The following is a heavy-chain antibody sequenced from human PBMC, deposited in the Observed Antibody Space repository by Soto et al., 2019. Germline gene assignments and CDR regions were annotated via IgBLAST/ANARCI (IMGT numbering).Heavy chain of an antibody. Sequence: EVQLVESGGGLVQPGRSLRLSCAASGFTFDDYAMHWVRQVPGKGLEWVSGINWNSGSIGYADSVKGRFAIFRDNAKNSLHLQMNSPRAEDTAFYYCVKDESINWYSGHFRHWGQGTLVTVSS. J-gene: IGHJ1*01. CDR2: INWNSGSI. D-gene: IGHD6-13*01. CDR3: VKDESINWYSGHFRH. V-gene: IGHV3-9*01. CDR1: GFTFDDYA.